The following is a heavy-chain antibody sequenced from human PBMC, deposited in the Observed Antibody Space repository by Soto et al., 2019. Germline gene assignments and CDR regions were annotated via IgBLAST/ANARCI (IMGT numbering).Heavy chain of an antibody. Sequence: SETLSLTCTVSGGSISSGGYYWSWIRQHPGKGLEWIGYIYYSGSTYYNPSLKSRVTISVDTSKNQFSLKLSSVTAADTAVYYCARALYGKNWFDPWGQGTLVTVSS. CDR2: IYYSGST. J-gene: IGHJ5*02. CDR1: GGSISSGGYY. V-gene: IGHV4-31*03. CDR3: ARALYGKNWFDP. D-gene: IGHD2-2*02.